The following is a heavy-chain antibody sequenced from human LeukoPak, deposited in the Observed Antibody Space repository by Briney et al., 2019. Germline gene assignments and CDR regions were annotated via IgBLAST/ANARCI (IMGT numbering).Heavy chain of an antibody. J-gene: IGHJ5*02. V-gene: IGHV3-73*01. Sequence: GSLNLSCAASGFTFIGSAMHWVRQASGKGLEWVGRIRSKANSYATAYAASVKGRFTISRDDSKNTAYLQMNSLKTEDTAVYYCTRLGPSGRFDPWGQGTLVTVSS. D-gene: IGHD3-16*01. CDR2: IRSKANSYAT. CDR1: GFTFIGSA. CDR3: TRLGPSGRFDP.